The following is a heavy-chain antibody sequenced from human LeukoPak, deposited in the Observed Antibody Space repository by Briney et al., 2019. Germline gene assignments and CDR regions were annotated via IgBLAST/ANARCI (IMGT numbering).Heavy chain of an antibody. D-gene: IGHD3-10*01. CDR3: ARAERYYGSGSFYWFDP. CDR1: GYTFTSYG. J-gene: IGHJ5*02. CDR2: ISAYNGNT. Sequence: ASVKVSCKASGYTFTSYGISWVRQAPGQGLEWMGWISAYNGNTNYAQKLQGRVTMTTDTSTSTAYMELRSLRSDGTAVYYCARAERYYGSGSFYWFDPWGQGTLVTVSS. V-gene: IGHV1-18*04.